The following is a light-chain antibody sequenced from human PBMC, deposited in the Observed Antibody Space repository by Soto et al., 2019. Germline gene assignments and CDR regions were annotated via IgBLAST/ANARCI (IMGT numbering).Light chain of an antibody. Sequence: VMTQSPATLSVSPGERATLSCMASQSVSTNLAWSRQKPGQAPRLLIYGAYTRATGIPARFSSSGSGTEFTLTISRLQAEDFAVYYCQQYTNRLTFGGGTKVEIK. CDR1: QSVSTN. CDR2: GAY. J-gene: IGKJ4*01. V-gene: IGKV3-15*01. CDR3: QQYTNRLT.